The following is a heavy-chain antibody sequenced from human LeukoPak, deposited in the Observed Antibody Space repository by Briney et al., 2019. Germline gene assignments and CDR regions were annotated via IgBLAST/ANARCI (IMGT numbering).Heavy chain of an antibody. CDR2: ISGSGGST. V-gene: IGHV3-23*01. CDR1: GFTFSNYA. J-gene: IGHJ4*02. CDR3: AKKRTLSLWSYGVYYFDY. D-gene: IGHD1-26*01. Sequence: GGSLRLSCAASGFTFSNYAMSWVRQAPGKGLEWVSAISGSGGSTYYADSVKGRFTISRDNSKNTLYLQMNSLRAEDTAVYYCAKKRTLSLWSYGVYYFDYWGQGTLVTVSS.